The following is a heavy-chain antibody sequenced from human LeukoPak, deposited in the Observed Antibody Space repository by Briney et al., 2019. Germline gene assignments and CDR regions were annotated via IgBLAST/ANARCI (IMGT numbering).Heavy chain of an antibody. CDR3: AREGDKSMAFPFDY. J-gene: IGHJ4*02. D-gene: IGHD5-24*01. V-gene: IGHV3-48*03. CDR2: ISGGGSII. CDR1: GFTFSSYE. Sequence: GGSLRLSCAASGFTFSSYEMNWVRQAPGKGLEWVSYISGGGSIIYYADSVKGRFTISRDNAKDSLYLQMNSLRAEDTAVYYCAREGDKSMAFPFDYWGQGNLVTVSS.